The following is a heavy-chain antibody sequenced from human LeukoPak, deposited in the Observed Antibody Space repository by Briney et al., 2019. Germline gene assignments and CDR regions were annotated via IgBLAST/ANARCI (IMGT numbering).Heavy chain of an antibody. Sequence: PGGSLRLSCAASGFTFSSYSMNWARQAPGKGLEWVSSISSRSSYIYYADSVKGRFTISRDNAKNSLYLQLNSLRAEVTAVYYCAREGGGSSVFDIWGQGTMVTVSS. J-gene: IGHJ3*02. CDR1: GFTFSSYS. CDR3: AREGGGSSVFDI. CDR2: ISSRSSYI. V-gene: IGHV3-21*01. D-gene: IGHD2-15*01.